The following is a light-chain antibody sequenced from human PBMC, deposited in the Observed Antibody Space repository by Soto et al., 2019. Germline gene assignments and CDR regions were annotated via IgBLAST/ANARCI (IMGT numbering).Light chain of an antibody. CDR1: ISDIGSHNY. CDR3: ASYLTTSPLEV. V-gene: IGLV2-14*01. J-gene: IGLJ1*01. Sequence: QSVLTQPASVAGSPGESITVSCLGSISDIGSHNYVSWYRQYPGEAPRLLIYEVHYRPSGVSCRFSGSKSGNTASLTISGLQAADEADYYCASYLTTSPLEVFGTGTKVTVL. CDR2: EVH.